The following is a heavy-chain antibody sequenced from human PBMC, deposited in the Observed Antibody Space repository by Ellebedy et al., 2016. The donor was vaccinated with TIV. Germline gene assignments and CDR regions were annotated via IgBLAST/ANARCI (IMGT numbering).Heavy chain of an antibody. CDR1: GFSVSSNY. Sequence: GESLKISCAASGFSVSSNYMSWVRQAPGKGLEWVGRTRNKANSHTTEYAASVKGRFTISRDDSKKSLYLQMNSLKTEDTAVYYCARHPSVAGPGDVWGQGTTVTVSS. V-gene: IGHV3-72*01. J-gene: IGHJ6*02. D-gene: IGHD6-19*01. CDR3: ARHPSVAGPGDV. CDR2: TRNKANSHTT.